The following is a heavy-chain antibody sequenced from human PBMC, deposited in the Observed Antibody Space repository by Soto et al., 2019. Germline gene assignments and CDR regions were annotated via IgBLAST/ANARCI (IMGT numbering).Heavy chain of an antibody. Sequence: PGGSLRLSCGASGFTFSSYSLNWVRQAPGKELEWVSYIISSTIYYADSVKGRFTISRDNAKNSLYLQMNSLRAEDTAVYYCVRDHLWAFDYWGQGTLVTVPQ. D-gene: IGHD3-16*01. J-gene: IGHJ4*02. V-gene: IGHV3-48*01. CDR3: VRDHLWAFDY. CDR2: IISSTI. CDR1: GFTFSSYS.